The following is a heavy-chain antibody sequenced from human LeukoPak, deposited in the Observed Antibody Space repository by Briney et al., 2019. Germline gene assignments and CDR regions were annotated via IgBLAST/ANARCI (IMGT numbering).Heavy chain of an antibody. J-gene: IGHJ6*03. D-gene: IGHD2-8*01. Sequence: SETLSLTCTVSGGSISSHYWSWIRQPPGKGLEWIGYIYYSGSTNYNPSLKSRVTISVDTSKNQFSLKLSSVTAADTAGYYCARAMVYYYYYYIDVWGKGTTVTVSS. CDR2: IYYSGST. V-gene: IGHV4-59*11. CDR1: GGSISSHY. CDR3: ARAMVYYYYYYIDV.